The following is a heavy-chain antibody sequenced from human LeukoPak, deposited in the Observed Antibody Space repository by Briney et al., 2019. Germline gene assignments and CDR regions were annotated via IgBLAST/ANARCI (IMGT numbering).Heavy chain of an antibody. CDR1: GGSISSSSYY. Sequence: SETLSLTCTVSGGSISSSSYYWGWIRQPPGKGLEWIGSIYYSGSTYYNPSLKSRVTISVDTSKNQFSLKLSSVTAADTAVYYCARVDLDSSGYYGAHDAFDIWGQGTMVTVSS. D-gene: IGHD3-22*01. CDR2: IYYSGST. V-gene: IGHV4-39*07. J-gene: IGHJ3*02. CDR3: ARVDLDSSGYYGAHDAFDI.